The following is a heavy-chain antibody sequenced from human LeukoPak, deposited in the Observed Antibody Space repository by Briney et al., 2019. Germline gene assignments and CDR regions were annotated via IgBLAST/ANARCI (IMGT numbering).Heavy chain of an antibody. V-gene: IGHV3-20*04. D-gene: IGHD4-17*01. Sequence: GGSLRLSCAASGFTFDDYGMSWVRQAPGKGLEWVSGINWNGGSTGYADSVKGRFTISRDNAKNSLYLQMNSLRAEDTAVYYCAKNCRGLPDEPFDYWGQGTLVTVSS. CDR1: GFTFDDYG. J-gene: IGHJ4*02. CDR2: INWNGGST. CDR3: AKNCRGLPDEPFDY.